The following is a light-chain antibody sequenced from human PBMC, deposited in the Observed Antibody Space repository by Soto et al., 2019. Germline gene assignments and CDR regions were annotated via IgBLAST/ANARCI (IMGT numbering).Light chain of an antibody. CDR3: QTWGTGIRV. Sequence: QAVVTQSPSASASLGASANLTCTLSSGHSSYAIAWHQQQPEKGPRFLMMLNSDGSHNKGDGIPDRFSGSSSGTERYLTISSLQSEDEADYYCQTWGTGIRVFGGGTKLTVL. CDR1: SGHSSYA. CDR2: LNSDGSH. V-gene: IGLV4-69*01. J-gene: IGLJ3*02.